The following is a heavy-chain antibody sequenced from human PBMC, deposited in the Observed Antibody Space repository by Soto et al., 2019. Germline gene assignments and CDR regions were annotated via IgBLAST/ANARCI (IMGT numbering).Heavy chain of an antibody. J-gene: IGHJ4*02. CDR2: ISSNGGST. V-gene: IGHV3-64D*08. CDR3: VKVSTNVVIIPYYLDY. D-gene: IGHD3-22*01. CDR1: GFTFSNYA. Sequence: VGSLRLSCSASGFTFSNYAMHWVRQAPGKGLEYVSAISSNGGSTYYADSVKGRFTISRDNSKNTLYLQMSSLRAEDTAVYYCVKVSTNVVIIPYYLDYWGQGTLVTVSS.